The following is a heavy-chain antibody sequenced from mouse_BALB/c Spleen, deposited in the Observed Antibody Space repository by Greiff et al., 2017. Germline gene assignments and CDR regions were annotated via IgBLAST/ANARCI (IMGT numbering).Heavy chain of an antibody. CDR3: AREDRWDYFDY. D-gene: IGHD4-1*01. CDR1: GFTFSSFG. V-gene: IGHV5-17*02. Sequence: DVMLVESGGGLVQPGGSRKLSCAASGFTFSSFGMHWVRQAPEKGLEWVAYISSGSSTIYYADTVKGRFTISRDNPKNTLFLQMTSLRSEDTAMYYCAREDRWDYFDYWGQGTTLTVSS. CDR2: ISSGSSTI. J-gene: IGHJ2*01.